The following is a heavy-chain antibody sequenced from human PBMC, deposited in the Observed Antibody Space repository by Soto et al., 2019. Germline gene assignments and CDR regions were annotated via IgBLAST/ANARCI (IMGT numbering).Heavy chain of an antibody. CDR1: GYRFTSYW. V-gene: IGHV5-51*01. J-gene: IGHJ6*02. CDR3: ARRGDYYYVMDV. CDR2: TYTGDSDT. D-gene: IGHD3-16*01. Sequence: GESLKISCKGFGYRFTSYWIGWVLQMPGKGLEWMGITYTGDSDTRYSPSFQGQVTISADKSISNAYLQWSSLKASDTAMYDWARRGDYYYVMDVWGQGTTGSGTS.